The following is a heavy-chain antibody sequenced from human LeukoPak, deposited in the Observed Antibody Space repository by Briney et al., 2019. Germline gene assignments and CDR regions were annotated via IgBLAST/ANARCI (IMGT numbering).Heavy chain of an antibody. CDR1: GGSFSGYY. CDR3: ARGVRSMVRARGVWFDP. J-gene: IGHJ5*02. D-gene: IGHD3-10*01. V-gene: IGHV4-34*01. CDR2: INHSGST. Sequence: SETLCLTCAVYGGSFSGYYWSWIRQPPGKGLEWIGEINHSGSTNYNPSLKSRVTISVDTSKNQFSLKLSSVTAADTAVYYCARGVRSMVRARGVWFDPWGQGTLVTVSS.